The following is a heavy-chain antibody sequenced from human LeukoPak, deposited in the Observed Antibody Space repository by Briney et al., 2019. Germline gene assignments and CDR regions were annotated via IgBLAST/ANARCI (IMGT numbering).Heavy chain of an antibody. CDR2: ISGSGDST. CDR3: AKEYGDSRDAFDI. J-gene: IGHJ3*02. Sequence: GGSLRLSCAASGFTFSSYAMSWVRQAPGKGLEWVSAISGSGDSTYYADSVKGRFTISRDNSKNTLYLQMSSLRAEDTAVYYCAKEYGDSRDAFDIWGQGTMVTVSS. V-gene: IGHV3-23*01. D-gene: IGHD4-17*01. CDR1: GFTFSSYA.